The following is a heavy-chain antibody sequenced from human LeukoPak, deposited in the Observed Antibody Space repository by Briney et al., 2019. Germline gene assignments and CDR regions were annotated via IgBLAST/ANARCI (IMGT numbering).Heavy chain of an antibody. V-gene: IGHV1-2*02. CDR3: ARDRDYYDSSGYYYYDY. CDR2: INPNSGGT. CDR1: GYTFTGYY. D-gene: IGHD3-22*01. Sequence: ASVKVSCKASGYTFTGYYMHWVRQAPGQGLEWMGWINPNSGGTNYAQKFQGRVTMTRDTSISTAYMELSRLRSDDTAVYYCARDRDYYDSSGYYYYDYWGQGTLVTVSS. J-gene: IGHJ4*02.